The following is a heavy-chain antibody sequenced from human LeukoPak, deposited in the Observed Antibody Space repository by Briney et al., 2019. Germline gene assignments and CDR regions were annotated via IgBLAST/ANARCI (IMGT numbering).Heavy chain of an antibody. J-gene: IGHJ6*02. Sequence: PSETLSLTCTVSGGSIRTGGSVSSYYWNWIRQPPGKGLEWIGYLYESGSTKYNPSLKSRVTMSADTSKNQFSLRLNSVTPADTAVYYCARDMLRMGHPYYGMDVWGQGTTVTVSS. V-gene: IGHV4-61*01. CDR1: GGSIRTGGSVSSYY. CDR3: ARDMLRMGHPYYGMDV. D-gene: IGHD3-10*02. CDR2: LYESGST.